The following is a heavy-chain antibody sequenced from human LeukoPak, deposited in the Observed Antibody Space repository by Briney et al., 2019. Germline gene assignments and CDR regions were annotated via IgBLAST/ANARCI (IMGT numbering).Heavy chain of an antibody. CDR3: ARDNSVEDTAWWFDP. CDR1: GYTFTSYG. Sequence: ASVKVSCKASGYTFTSYGISWVRQAPGQGLEWMGWISAYNGYTNYAQKLQGRVTMTRDTSTSTAYLDLRSLRSDDTAVYYCARDNSVEDTAWWFDPWGQGTLVTVSS. J-gene: IGHJ5*02. V-gene: IGHV1-18*01. D-gene: IGHD4-23*01. CDR2: ISAYNGYT.